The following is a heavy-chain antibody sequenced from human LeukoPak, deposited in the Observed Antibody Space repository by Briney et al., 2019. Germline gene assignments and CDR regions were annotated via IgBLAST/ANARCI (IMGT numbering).Heavy chain of an antibody. Sequence: KSGESLKISCKGSGYSFTSHWIGWVLQMSGKGLEWMGIIYPSDSDTRYSPSYQGQVTISADKSISTAYLQWSSLKASDTAMYYCASAIAVAGPDAFDIWGQGTMVTVSS. V-gene: IGHV5-51*01. D-gene: IGHD6-19*01. CDR1: GYSFTSHW. J-gene: IGHJ3*02. CDR3: ASAIAVAGPDAFDI. CDR2: IYPSDSDT.